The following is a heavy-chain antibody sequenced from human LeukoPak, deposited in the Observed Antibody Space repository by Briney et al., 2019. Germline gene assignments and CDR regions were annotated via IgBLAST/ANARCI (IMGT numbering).Heavy chain of an antibody. J-gene: IGHJ4*02. V-gene: IGHV3-74*01. D-gene: IGHD1-14*01. CDR2: TDGSST. Sequence: GGSLRLSCAASGFIFGKSWMHWVRQAPGKGLVWVSRTDGSSTTYADSVKGRFSVSMDNAQNTLYLQMNSLRAEDAAVYYCARDDYNRLWGQGTLVTVSS. CDR1: GFIFGKSW. CDR3: ARDDYNRL.